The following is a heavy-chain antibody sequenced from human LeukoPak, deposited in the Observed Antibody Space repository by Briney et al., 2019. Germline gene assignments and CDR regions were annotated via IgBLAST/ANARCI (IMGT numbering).Heavy chain of an antibody. J-gene: IGHJ5*02. CDR1: GFTFSSYA. CDR2: IYSGGST. V-gene: IGHV3-53*01. D-gene: IGHD3-22*01. CDR3: ARENYYDRNWFDP. Sequence: GGSLRLSCAASGFTFSSYAMSWVRQAPGKGLEWVSVIYSGGSTYYADSVKGRFTISRDNSKNTLYLQMNSLRAEDTAVYYCARENYYDRNWFDPWGQGTLVTVSS.